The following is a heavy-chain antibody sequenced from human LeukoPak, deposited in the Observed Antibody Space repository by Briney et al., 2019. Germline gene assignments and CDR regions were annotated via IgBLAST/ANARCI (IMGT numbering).Heavy chain of an antibody. CDR1: GFTFSSYS. Sequence: KPGGSLRLSCAASGFTFSSYSMNWVRQAPGKGLEWVSSISSSSSYIYYADSVKGRFTISRDNSKNTLYLQMNSLRAEDTAVYYCAKDLGSGSYYPDYFDYWGQGTLVTVSS. CDR3: AKDLGSGSYYPDYFDY. CDR2: ISSSSSYI. J-gene: IGHJ4*02. D-gene: IGHD3-10*01. V-gene: IGHV3-21*01.